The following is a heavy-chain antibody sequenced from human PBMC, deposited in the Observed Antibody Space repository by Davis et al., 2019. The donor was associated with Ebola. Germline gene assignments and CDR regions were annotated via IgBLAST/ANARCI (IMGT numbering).Heavy chain of an antibody. V-gene: IGHV4-59*01. J-gene: IGHJ2*01. Sequence: MPSETLSLTCTVSGGSISSYYWSWIRQPPGKGLEWIGYIYYSGSTNYNPSLKSRVTISVDTSKNQFSLKLSSVTAADTAVYYFARDTTIAAAGSPHWYFDLWGRGTLVTVSS. CDR3: ARDTTIAAAGSPHWYFDL. D-gene: IGHD6-13*01. CDR1: GGSISSYY. CDR2: IYYSGST.